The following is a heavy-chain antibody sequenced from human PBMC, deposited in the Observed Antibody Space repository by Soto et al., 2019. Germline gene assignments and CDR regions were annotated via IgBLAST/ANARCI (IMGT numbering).Heavy chain of an antibody. D-gene: IGHD5-12*01. CDR3: ARDGGYSGYDFFDF. CDR2: IKQDGSEK. J-gene: IGHJ4*02. Sequence: GGSLRLSCAASGFRFSSFWMNWLRQAPGKGLEWVANIKQDGSEKKYVDSVKGRFTISRDSAKNSLYLQMNSLRVEDTAVYYCARDGGYSGYDFFDFWGPGALVT. CDR1: GFRFSSFW. V-gene: IGHV3-7*01.